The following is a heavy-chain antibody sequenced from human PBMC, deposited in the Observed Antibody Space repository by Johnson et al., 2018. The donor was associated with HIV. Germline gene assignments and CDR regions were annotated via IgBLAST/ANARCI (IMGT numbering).Heavy chain of an antibody. D-gene: IGHD1-7*01. CDR3: ARWNFAFDI. Sequence: VQLVESGGGVVQPGRSLRLSCAASGFTFSSYGMHWVRQAPGKGLEWVAVIWYDGSNKYYADSVKGRFTISRDNAENSMYLQMNSLRAEDTAVYYCARWNFAFDIWGQGTMVTVSS. J-gene: IGHJ3*02. CDR2: IWYDGSNK. V-gene: IGHV3-33*03. CDR1: GFTFSSYG.